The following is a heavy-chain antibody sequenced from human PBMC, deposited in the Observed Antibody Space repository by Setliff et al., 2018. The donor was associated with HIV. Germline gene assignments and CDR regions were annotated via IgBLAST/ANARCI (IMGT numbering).Heavy chain of an antibody. CDR3: AIGGVWVSSTSAIGDAFYI. V-gene: IGHV4-38-2*02. Sequence: SETLSLTCIVSGYFINSGYYWGWVRQPPGKGLEGIGSSYHSGSTYYNPSLKSRVTISVDTSKNQSPLTLSSVTAADTAVYYCAIGGVWVSSTSAIGDAFYIWGQVTMVTVSS. D-gene: IGHD2-2*01. CDR1: GYFINSGYY. J-gene: IGHJ3*02. CDR2: SYHSGST.